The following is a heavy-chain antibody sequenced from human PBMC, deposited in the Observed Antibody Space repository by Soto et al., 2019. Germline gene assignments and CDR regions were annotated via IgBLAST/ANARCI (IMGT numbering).Heavy chain of an antibody. V-gene: IGHV1-69*04. CDR3: ARPTFDDYGDYGSYYYGMDV. D-gene: IGHD4-17*01. CDR1: GGTFSSYA. Sequence: ASVKVSCKASGGTFSSYAISWVRQAPGQGLEWMGRIIPILGIANYAQKFQGRVTITADKSTSTAYMELSSLRSEDTAVYYCARPTFDDYGDYGSYYYGMDVWGQGTTVTVSS. CDR2: IIPILGIA. J-gene: IGHJ6*02.